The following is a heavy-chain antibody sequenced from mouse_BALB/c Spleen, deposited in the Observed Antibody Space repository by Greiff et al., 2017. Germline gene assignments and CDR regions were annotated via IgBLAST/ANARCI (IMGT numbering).Heavy chain of an antibody. CDR1: GFTFSSFG. D-gene: IGHD2-2*01. V-gene: IGHV5-17*02. J-gene: IGHJ4*01. CDR2: ISSGSSTI. CDR3: ARHGYGGAMDY. Sequence: EVHLVESGGGLVQPGGSRKLSCAASGFTFSSFGMHWVRQAPEKGLEWVAYISSGSSTIYYADTVKGRFTISRDNPKNTLFLQMTSLRSEDTAMYYCARHGYGGAMDYWGQGASVTVSS.